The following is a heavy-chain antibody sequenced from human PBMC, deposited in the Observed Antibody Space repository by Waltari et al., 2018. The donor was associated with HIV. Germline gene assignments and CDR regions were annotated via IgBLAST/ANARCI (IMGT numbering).Heavy chain of an antibody. CDR2: VWYDGKNK. V-gene: IGHV3-33*01. Sequence: QVQLVESGGGVVQPGRSLRFSCAASGFTLCSCGVHWVRQAPGKGLEWLAVVWYDGKNKYYAASVKGRFTVSRDNSKNTLFLQMNSLRVDDTAVYYCARTPYDTSGYCFDYWGQGTLVTVSS. CDR3: ARTPYDTSGYCFDY. J-gene: IGHJ4*02. D-gene: IGHD3-22*01. CDR1: GFTLCSCG.